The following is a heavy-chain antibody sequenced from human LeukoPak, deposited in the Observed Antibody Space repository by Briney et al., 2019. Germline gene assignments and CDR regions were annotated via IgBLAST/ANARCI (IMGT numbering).Heavy chain of an antibody. CDR3: ARDAGATVTTNVDY. CDR2: ISSSSSYI. J-gene: IGHJ4*02. CDR1: GFTFSSYS. Sequence: PGGSLRLSCAASGFTFSSYSMNWVRQAPGKGLEWVSSISSSSSYIYYADSVKGRFTLSRDNSKNTLYLQMNSLRAEDTAVYYCARDAGATVTTNVDYWGQGTLVTVSS. D-gene: IGHD4-17*01. V-gene: IGHV3-21*01.